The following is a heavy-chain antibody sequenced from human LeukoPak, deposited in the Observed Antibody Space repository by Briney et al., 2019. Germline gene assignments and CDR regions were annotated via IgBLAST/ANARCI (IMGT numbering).Heavy chain of an antibody. CDR2: IYGGGTT. Sequence: PGGSLRLSCAASGFTVSRNYMTWIRQAPGKGLEWVSVIYGGGTTLYANSVKGRFTIFRDSSKNTLGLQMNSLRAEDTAMYYCERDECSSTSCYRTKGVDYWGQGTLVTVSS. CDR1: GFTVSRNY. J-gene: IGHJ4*02. V-gene: IGHV3-66*02. CDR3: ERDECSSTSCYRTKGVDY. D-gene: IGHD2-2*01.